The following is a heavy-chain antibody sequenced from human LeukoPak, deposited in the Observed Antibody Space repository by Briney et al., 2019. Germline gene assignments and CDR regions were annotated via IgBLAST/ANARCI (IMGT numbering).Heavy chain of an antibody. CDR2: IYYSGST. CDR1: GYFIYSYY. D-gene: IGHD3-16*01. V-gene: IGHV4-59*01. CDR3: AVYVGPGWHFMDF. Sequence: PSETLSLPCTLSGYFIYSYYWNWLRQPPGKGLEWIGYIYYSGSTNYNPSLKSRVTISVVTSKNQFSLKMSYVHAADTAVYYCAVYVGPGWHFMDFWGQGTTVTVSS. J-gene: IGHJ6*02.